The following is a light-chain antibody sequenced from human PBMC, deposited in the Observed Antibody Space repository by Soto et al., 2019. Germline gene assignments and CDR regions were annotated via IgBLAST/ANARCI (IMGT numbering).Light chain of an antibody. CDR1: SSDVGSYTL. CDR2: EGS. J-gene: IGLJ7*01. V-gene: IGLV2-23*01. Sequence: QSALTQPASVSGSPGQSITISCTGTSSDVGSYTLVSWYQQHPGKAPKLMIYEGSKRPSGVSNRFSGSKSGNTASLTISGLQAEDEADYYCCSYAGSSTPAVFGGGTKLTVL. CDR3: CSYAGSSTPAV.